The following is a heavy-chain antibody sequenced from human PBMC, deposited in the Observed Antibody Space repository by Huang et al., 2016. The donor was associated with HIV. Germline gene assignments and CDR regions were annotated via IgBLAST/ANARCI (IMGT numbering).Heavy chain of an antibody. CDR3: VRGPRYVSADWYARLRNYWFFDL. CDR1: GGSFTNYY. Sequence: QQQLQQWGAGLLKPSETLSLTCAVYGGSFTNYYWGWIRQPPGKGLGWIGEVNDGGRTQYSPALKSRVTIALDTSKNQVSRKLTAVSAADTAVYYCVRGPRYVSADWYARLRNYWFFDLWGRGSLVSVSS. J-gene: IGHJ2*01. V-gene: IGHV4-34*01. D-gene: IGHD3-9*01. CDR2: VNDGGRT.